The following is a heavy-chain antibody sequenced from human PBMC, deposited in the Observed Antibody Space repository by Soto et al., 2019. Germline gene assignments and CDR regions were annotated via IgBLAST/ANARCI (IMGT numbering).Heavy chain of an antibody. CDR3: ASRQQQVAIVEY. V-gene: IGHV4-30-4*01. CDR1: EGYISTGFYF. Sequence: PSETLSLTCNVSEGYISTGFYFWSWVRQSPGKGLEWIGHIYSSGTTYYNPSLKSRVTISVDASKNQFSLKLTSVTAADTAVYYCASRQQQVAIVEYSGQGTLVTVSS. CDR2: IYSSGTT. D-gene: IGHD6-13*01. J-gene: IGHJ4*02.